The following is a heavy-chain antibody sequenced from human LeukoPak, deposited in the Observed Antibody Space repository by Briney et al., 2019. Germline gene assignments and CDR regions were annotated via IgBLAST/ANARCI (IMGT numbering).Heavy chain of an antibody. CDR2: IYYSGST. J-gene: IGHJ4*02. V-gene: IGHV4-59*08. Sequence: SETLSLTCTVSGGSISSYYWSGIRQPPGKGLEWIGYIYYSGSTNYNPSLKSRVTISVDTSKNQFSLKLSSVTAADTAVYYCAGRFLDASGIDYWGQGTLVTVSS. CDR1: GGSISSYY. CDR3: AGRFLDASGIDY. D-gene: IGHD3/OR15-3a*01.